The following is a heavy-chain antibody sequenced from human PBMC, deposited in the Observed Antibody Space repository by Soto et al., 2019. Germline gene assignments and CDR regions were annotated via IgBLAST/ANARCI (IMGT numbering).Heavy chain of an antibody. CDR1: GFTFSSYG. CDR2: ISYDGSNK. J-gene: IGHJ4*02. Sequence: QVPLVESGGGVVQPGRSLRLSCAASGFTFSSYGMHWVRQAPGKGLEWVAVISYDGSNKYYADSVKGRFTISRDNSKNTLYLQMNSLRAEDTAVYYCAKDHYYDSSGYFDYWGQGTLVTVSS. CDR3: AKDHYYDSSGYFDY. D-gene: IGHD3-22*01. V-gene: IGHV3-30*18.